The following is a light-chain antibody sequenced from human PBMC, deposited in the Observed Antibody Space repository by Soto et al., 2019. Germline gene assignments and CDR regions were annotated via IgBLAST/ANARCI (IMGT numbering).Light chain of an antibody. V-gene: IGKV4-1*01. CDR1: QSVLHSSNNKNY. CDR3: QKYYSIPPT. CDR2: WAS. Sequence: IVMTQSVDSLAVSMVESATINCKSRQSVLHSSNNKNYLTWYQQKPGQPPKLLIYWASTRESGVPDRFSGSGSGTDFTLTISGLQAEDVAVYYCQKYYSIPPTFGQGTKVDI. J-gene: IGKJ1*01.